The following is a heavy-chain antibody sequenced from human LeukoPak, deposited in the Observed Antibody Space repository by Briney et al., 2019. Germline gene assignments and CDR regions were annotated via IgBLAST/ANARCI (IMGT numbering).Heavy chain of an antibody. CDR3: AKPTDHYSNYFDY. V-gene: IGHV3-30*02. D-gene: IGHD4-11*01. Sequence: QPGGSLRLSCAASGFTFSSYGMHWVRQAPGKGLEWEAFIRYDGSNKYYADSVKGRFTISRDNSKNTLYLQMNSLRAEDTAVYYCAKPTDHYSNYFDYWGQGILVTVSS. CDR2: IRYDGSNK. J-gene: IGHJ4*02. CDR1: GFTFSSYG.